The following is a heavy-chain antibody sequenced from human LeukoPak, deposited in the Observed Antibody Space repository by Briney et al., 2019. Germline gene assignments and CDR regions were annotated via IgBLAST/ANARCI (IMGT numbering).Heavy chain of an antibody. CDR2: INPNSGGT. D-gene: IGHD3-9*01. J-gene: IGHJ3*02. V-gene: IGHV1-2*02. CDR1: GYTFTGYY. Sequence: ASVKVSCKASGYTFTGYYMHWVRQAPGQGLEWMGWINPNSGGTKYAQKFKGRVTMTRDTSISTAYMELSRLRSDDTAVYYCARGASYDTDAFDIWGQGTMVTVSS. CDR3: ARGASYDTDAFDI.